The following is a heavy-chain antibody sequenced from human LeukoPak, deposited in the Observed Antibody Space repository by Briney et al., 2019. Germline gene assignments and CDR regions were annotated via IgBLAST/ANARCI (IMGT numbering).Heavy chain of an antibody. D-gene: IGHD2-15*01. CDR2: ISYSGST. Sequence: PSETLSLTCTVSGASISSYYWSWIRQPPGKRLEWIGYISYSGSTNYNTSLMSRVTISLDTSKNQVSLKLSSVTAADTAVYYCARDKDSLFDPWGQGTLVTVSS. V-gene: IGHV4-59*01. CDR1: GASISSYY. CDR3: ARDKDSLFDP. J-gene: IGHJ5*02.